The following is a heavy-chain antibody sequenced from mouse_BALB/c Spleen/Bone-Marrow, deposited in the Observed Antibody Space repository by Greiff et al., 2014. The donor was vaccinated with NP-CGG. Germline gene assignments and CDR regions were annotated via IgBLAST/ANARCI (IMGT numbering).Heavy chain of an antibody. V-gene: IGHV2-6-4*01. CDR2: IWGGGST. CDR3: TRFITTGAMDY. CDR1: GFSLSRYS. D-gene: IGHD1-1*01. Sequence: VKLQESGPGQVAPSQSLSITCTVSGFSLSRYSVHWVRQPPGKGLEWLGVIWGGGSTDYNLGLKSRLSISKDNSKSQVFLKMNSLQTDDTATYYCTRFITTGAMDYWGQGTSVTVSS. J-gene: IGHJ4*01.